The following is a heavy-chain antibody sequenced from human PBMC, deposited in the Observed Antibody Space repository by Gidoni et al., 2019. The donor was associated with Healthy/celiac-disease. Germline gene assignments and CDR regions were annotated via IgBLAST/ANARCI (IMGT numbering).Heavy chain of an antibody. CDR3: ARGKLGYCSGGSCYEGLFDY. CDR2: IGTAGDT. CDR1: GFTFSSYD. Sequence: EVQLVESGGGLVQPGGSLRLSCAASGFTFSSYDMPWVRQATGKGLEWVSAIGTAGDTYYPGSVKGRFTISRENAKNSLYLQMNSLRAGDTAVYYCARGKLGYCSGGSCYEGLFDYWGQGTLVTVSS. J-gene: IGHJ4*02. D-gene: IGHD2-15*01. V-gene: IGHV3-13*04.